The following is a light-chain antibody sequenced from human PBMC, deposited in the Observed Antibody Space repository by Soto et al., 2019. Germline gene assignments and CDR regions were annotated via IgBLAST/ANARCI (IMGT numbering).Light chain of an antibody. CDR2: KAS. Sequence: DIQMTQSPSTLSASVGDRVTITCRASQSISSSLAWYQQKPGKAPKFLIYKASNLESGVPSKFSGSGSGTEFTLTISSLQPGDFATYYCQQYGTYPLTFGGGTKVEIK. CDR3: QQYGTYPLT. V-gene: IGKV1-5*03. CDR1: QSISSS. J-gene: IGKJ4*01.